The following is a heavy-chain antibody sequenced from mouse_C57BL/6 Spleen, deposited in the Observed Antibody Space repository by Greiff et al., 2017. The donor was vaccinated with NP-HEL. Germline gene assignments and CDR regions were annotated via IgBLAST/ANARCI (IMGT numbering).Heavy chain of an antibody. V-gene: IGHV5-17*01. J-gene: IGHJ2*01. CDR3: ARLGSSYEGYFDY. D-gene: IGHD1-1*01. Sequence: EVKVVESGGGLVKPGGSLKLSCAASGFTFSDYGMHWVRQAPEKGLEWVAYISSGSSTIYYADTVKGRFTISRDNAKNTLFLQMTSLRSEDTAMYYCARLGSSYEGYFDYWGQGTTLTVSS. CDR2: ISSGSSTI. CDR1: GFTFSDYG.